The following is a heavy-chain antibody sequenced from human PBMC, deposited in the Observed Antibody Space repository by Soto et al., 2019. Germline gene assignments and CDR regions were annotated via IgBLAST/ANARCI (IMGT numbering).Heavy chain of an antibody. CDR2: IHYSGDI. D-gene: IGHD3-22*01. CDR1: GDSMTSSDW. V-gene: IGHV4-4*02. CDR3: VCNGYYSLEY. Sequence: QVQLQESGPGLVKPSGTLSLTCAVSGDSMTSSDWWSWVRQAPGKGLEWIGEIHYSGDINYDPSLRSRVTISVDRSKNQFSLNLSSVTAADTAVYFCVCNGYYSLEYWGQGTLVIFSP. J-gene: IGHJ4*02.